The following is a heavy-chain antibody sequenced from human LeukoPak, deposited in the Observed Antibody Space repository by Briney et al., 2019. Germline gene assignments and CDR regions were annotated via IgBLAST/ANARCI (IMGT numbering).Heavy chain of an antibody. V-gene: IGHV1-18*01. CDR2: ISAYNGDT. CDR1: GYTFTSYG. D-gene: IGHD6-13*01. CDR3: ARDRFSSSWYMTNFDY. J-gene: IGHJ4*02. Sequence: ASLKVSCTASGYTFTSYGISWVRQAPGQGLEWMGWISAYNGDTNYAQKLQGRVTMTTDTSTSTVYMDLGSLRSDDTAVYYCARDRFSSSWYMTNFDYWGRGTLVTVSS.